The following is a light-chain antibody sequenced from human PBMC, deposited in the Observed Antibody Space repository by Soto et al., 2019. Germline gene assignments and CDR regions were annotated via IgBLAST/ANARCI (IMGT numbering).Light chain of an antibody. J-gene: IGKJ1*01. CDR2: GAS. CDR1: QGIGNA. V-gene: IGKV1-6*01. Sequence: AIQMTQSPSSLSASVGDRVTISCRASQGIGNAVGWYQQKPVKPPKVLIYGASNLQSGVPPRFSGSGSGTDFTLAISILQPEDSATYYCLQDINYPWTFGQGTKVEIK. CDR3: LQDINYPWT.